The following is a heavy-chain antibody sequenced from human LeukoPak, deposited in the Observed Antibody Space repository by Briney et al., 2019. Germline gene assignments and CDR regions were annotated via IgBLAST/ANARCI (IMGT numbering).Heavy chain of an antibody. CDR2: IYTSGST. Sequence: PSETLSLTCTVSGGSISSYYWRWIRQPAGKGLEWIGRIYTSGSTNYNPSLKSRVTMSVDTSKNQFSLKLSSVTAADTAVYYCARDSIAVAGDYYYGMDVGGQGTTVTVSS. CDR1: GGSISSYY. CDR3: ARDSIAVAGDYYYGMDV. J-gene: IGHJ6*02. D-gene: IGHD6-19*01. V-gene: IGHV4-4*07.